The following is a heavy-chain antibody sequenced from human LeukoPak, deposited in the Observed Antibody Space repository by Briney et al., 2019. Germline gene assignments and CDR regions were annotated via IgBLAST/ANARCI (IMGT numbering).Heavy chain of an antibody. Sequence: GGSLRLSCAASGFTFSSCAMSWVRQAPGKGLEGVSAISGSGGSTYYADSVKGRFTISRDNSKNTLFLQMNSLRAEDTAVYYCAKRPAYFYDSSSYYYFDYWGQGTLVTVSS. J-gene: IGHJ4*02. V-gene: IGHV3-23*01. CDR1: GFTFSSCA. D-gene: IGHD3-22*01. CDR2: ISGSGGST. CDR3: AKRPAYFYDSSSYYYFDY.